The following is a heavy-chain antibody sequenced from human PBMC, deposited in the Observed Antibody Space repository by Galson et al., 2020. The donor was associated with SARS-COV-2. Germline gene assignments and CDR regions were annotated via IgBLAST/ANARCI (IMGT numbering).Heavy chain of an antibody. CDR2: INHSGTT. CDR1: GGTFSGYQ. D-gene: IGHD3-3*01. Sequence: ETSETLSLTCAVYGGTFSGYQWSWIRQPPGKGLEWIGEINHSGTTNYSPSLKSRVTLSVDTSKNQISLNLTSVTAADTAVYFCARAHYDFWRHEYYGLDVWGQGATVTVSS. J-gene: IGHJ6*02. V-gene: IGHV4-34*01. CDR3: ARAHYDFWRHEYYGLDV.